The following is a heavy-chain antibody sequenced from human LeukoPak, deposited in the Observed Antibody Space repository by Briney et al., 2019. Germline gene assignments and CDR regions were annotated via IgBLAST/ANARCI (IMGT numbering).Heavy chain of an antibody. Sequence: PSETLSLTCTVSGGSISSYYWSWIRQPPGKGLEWIGYIYYSGSTNYNPSLKSRVTISVDTSKNQFSLKLSSVTAADTAVYYCARGMVRGVIIPSFDYWGQGTLVTVSS. J-gene: IGHJ4*02. V-gene: IGHV4-59*01. CDR2: IYYSGST. CDR3: ARGMVRGVIIPSFDY. D-gene: IGHD3-10*01. CDR1: GGSISSYY.